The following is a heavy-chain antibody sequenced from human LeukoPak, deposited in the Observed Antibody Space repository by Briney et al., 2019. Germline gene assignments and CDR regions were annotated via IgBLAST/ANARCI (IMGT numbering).Heavy chain of an antibody. V-gene: IGHV1-18*01. CDR1: GYTFTSYG. J-gene: IGHJ4*02. CDR3: VAIVGATYYDFWSGYYPFDY. D-gene: IGHD3-3*01. CDR2: ISAYNGNT. Sequence: GASVKVSCKASGYTFTSYGISWVRQAPGQGVEWMGWISAYNGNTNYAQKLQGRVTMTTDTSTSTAYMELRSLRSDDTAVYYCVAIVGATYYDFWSGYYPFDYWGQGTLVTVSS.